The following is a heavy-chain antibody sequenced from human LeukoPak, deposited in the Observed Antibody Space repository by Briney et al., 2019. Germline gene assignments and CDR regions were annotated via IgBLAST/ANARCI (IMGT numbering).Heavy chain of an antibody. CDR2: IIGSGGST. D-gene: IGHD6-13*01. Sequence: GGSLRLSCAASGFTSSSSAMSWVGQAPGKGLEWVSAIIGSGGSTYYADSVKGRFTISRDNSKNTLYLQMNSLRAEDTGVYYCAKGGSSNRFDIWGQGTRVTVS. J-gene: IGHJ3*02. CDR3: AKGGSSNRFDI. CDR1: GFTSSSSA. V-gene: IGHV3-23*01.